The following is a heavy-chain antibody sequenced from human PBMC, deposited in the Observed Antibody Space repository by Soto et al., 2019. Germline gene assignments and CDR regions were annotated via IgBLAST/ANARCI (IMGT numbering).Heavy chain of an antibody. D-gene: IGHD3-16*02. CDR1: GGTFSRYS. CDR3: TRSAVRPSGGLIGPFDY. J-gene: IGHJ4*02. CDR2: INAGNWNT. Sequence: ASVKVSCKASGGTFSRYSITWVRQAPGQGLEWMGGINAGNWNTKYAQKLQGRVSITRDKSASTAYMELSSLRSDDTAVYYCTRSAVRPSGGLIGPFDYWGQGTVVTVSS. V-gene: IGHV1-3*01.